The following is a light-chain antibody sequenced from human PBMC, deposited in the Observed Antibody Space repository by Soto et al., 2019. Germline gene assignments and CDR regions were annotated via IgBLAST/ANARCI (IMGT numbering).Light chain of an antibody. V-gene: IGLV2-14*01. J-gene: IGLJ1*01. CDR3: SSYTGTSSTLYV. CDR1: SSDVGRYNY. CDR2: EVS. Sequence: QSVLTQPASMSGSPGQSITISCTGSSSDVGRYNYVSWYQQHPGKAPKLVISEVSNRPSGVSDRFSGSKSGNTASLTISGLQSEDVADYYCSSYTGTSSTLYVFGTGTKVTVL.